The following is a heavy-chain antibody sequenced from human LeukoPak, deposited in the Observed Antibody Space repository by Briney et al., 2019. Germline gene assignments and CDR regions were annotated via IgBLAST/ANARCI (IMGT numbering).Heavy chain of an antibody. CDR1: GFTFSDYY. J-gene: IGHJ6*02. V-gene: IGHV3-11*01. D-gene: IGHD2-2*02. CDR3: ARGPYCSSTSCYTAYYYYGIDV. Sequence: NPGGSLRLSCAASGFTFSDYYMSWIRQAPGKGLEWVSYISSSGSTIYYADSVKGRFTISRDNAKNSLYLQMNSLRAEDTAVYYCARGPYCSSTSCYTAYYYYGIDVWGQGTTVTVSS. CDR2: ISSSGSTI.